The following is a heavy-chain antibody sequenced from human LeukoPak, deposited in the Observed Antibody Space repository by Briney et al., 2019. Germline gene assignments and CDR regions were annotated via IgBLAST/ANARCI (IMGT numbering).Heavy chain of an antibody. CDR3: SRDGSGSYYKYFQY. CDR2: ISSGSVTI. Sequence: PGGSLRLSCTASGFTFSSYSMNRVRQAPGKGLEWVSYISSGSVTIDYADSVKGRFTISRDNAKNSLYLQMNSLRDEDTAVYYCSRDGSGSYYKYFQYWGQGTLVTVSS. J-gene: IGHJ1*01. CDR1: GFTFSSYS. D-gene: IGHD3-10*01. V-gene: IGHV3-48*02.